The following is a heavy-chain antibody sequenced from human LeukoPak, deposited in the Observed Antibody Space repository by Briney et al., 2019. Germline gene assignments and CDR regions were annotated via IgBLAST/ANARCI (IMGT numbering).Heavy chain of an antibody. J-gene: IGHJ4*02. CDR1: GGSISSGGYY. D-gene: IGHD1-26*01. Sequence: SETLSLTCTVSGGSISSGGYYWSWIRQPPGKGLEWIGYIYHSGSTYYNPSLKSRVTISVDRSKNQFSLKLSSVTAADTAVYYCARDAVGATFDYWGQGTLVTVSS. CDR3: ARDAVGATFDY. V-gene: IGHV4-30-2*01. CDR2: IYHSGST.